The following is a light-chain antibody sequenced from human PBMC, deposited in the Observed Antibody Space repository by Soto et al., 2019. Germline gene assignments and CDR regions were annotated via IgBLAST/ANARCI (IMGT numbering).Light chain of an antibody. J-gene: IGKJ1*01. CDR3: LQSGSRPRWT. Sequence: EIVLTQSPGTLSLSPGERATLSCRASQTVGSSYLAWYQQKPGQAPRLLIYSASSRATGIPDMFSGSGFGTDFTLTISRLRPLPFAAYHCLQSGSRPRWTFGQGTNVEIK. V-gene: IGKV3-20*01. CDR2: SAS. CDR1: QTVGSSY.